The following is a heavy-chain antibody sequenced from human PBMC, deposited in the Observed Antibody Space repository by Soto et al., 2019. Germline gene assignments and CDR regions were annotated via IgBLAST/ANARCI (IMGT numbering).Heavy chain of an antibody. Sequence: QVQLQESGPGLMKPSGTLSLTCAVSGGSITSNWWCWVRQPPGKGLEWIAEIFHTGSANSNPSLMGRFSISMDKSRSHLSLTLNSVTAADTAVYSCARHIAVSGTRGFDHWGQGTLVTVSS. V-gene: IGHV4-4*02. D-gene: IGHD2-21*01. J-gene: IGHJ4*02. CDR1: GGSITSNW. CDR3: ARHIAVSGTRGFDH. CDR2: IFHTGSA.